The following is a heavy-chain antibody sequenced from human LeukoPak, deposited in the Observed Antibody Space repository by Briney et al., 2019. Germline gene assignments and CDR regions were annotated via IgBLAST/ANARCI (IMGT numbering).Heavy chain of an antibody. Sequence: GASVKVSCKASGYTFTSYYMHWVRQAPGQGLEWMGIINPSGGSTIYAQKFQGRVTMARDTSTSTVYMELSSLRSEDTAVYYCARTTDSGTKKNWFDPWGQGTLVTVSS. CDR3: ARTTDSGTKKNWFDP. J-gene: IGHJ5*02. V-gene: IGHV1-46*01. CDR1: GYTFTSYY. CDR2: INPSGGST. D-gene: IGHD6-19*01.